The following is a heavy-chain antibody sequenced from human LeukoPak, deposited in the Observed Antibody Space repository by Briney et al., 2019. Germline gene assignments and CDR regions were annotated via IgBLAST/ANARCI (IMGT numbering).Heavy chain of an antibody. V-gene: IGHV4-61*01. D-gene: IGHD1-7*01. J-gene: IGHJ2*01. Sequence: TETLSLTCTVSGGSVSSGSHYWSWIRQPPGKGLEWIEFIYYNGSTNYNPSLKSRDTISVDTSKNQFSLNLRSVTAADTAVYYCAREELRYWYFDLWGRGTLVTVSP. CDR2: IYYNGST. CDR3: AREELRYWYFDL. CDR1: GGSVSSGSHY.